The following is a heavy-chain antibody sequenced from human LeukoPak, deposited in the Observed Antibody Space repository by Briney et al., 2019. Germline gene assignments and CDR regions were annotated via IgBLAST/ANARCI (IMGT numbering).Heavy chain of an antibody. V-gene: IGHV3-11*01. CDR1: GFTFSDYY. Sequence: PGGSLRLSCAASGFTFSDYYMSWIRQAPRKGLDWVSYISSSGSTIYYADSVKGRFTISRDNAKNSLYLQMNSLRAEDTAVYYCARDKATQNYYYYMDVWGKGTTVTVSS. CDR3: ARDKATQNYYYYMDV. D-gene: IGHD5-12*01. CDR2: ISSSGSTI. J-gene: IGHJ6*03.